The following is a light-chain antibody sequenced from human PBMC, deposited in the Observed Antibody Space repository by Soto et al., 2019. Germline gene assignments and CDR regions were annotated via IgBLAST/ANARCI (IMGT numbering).Light chain of an antibody. CDR3: QQYGSSLLT. CDR2: GAS. V-gene: IGKV3-20*01. CDR1: QSVSSSY. J-gene: IGKJ4*01. Sequence: EIVLTQSPGTLSLSPGERATLSCRASQSVSSSYLAWYLQKPGQAPRLLIYGASSRATGIPDRFSGSGSGTDFTLTISRLEPEDFAVYYCQQYGSSLLTFGGGTKVDIK.